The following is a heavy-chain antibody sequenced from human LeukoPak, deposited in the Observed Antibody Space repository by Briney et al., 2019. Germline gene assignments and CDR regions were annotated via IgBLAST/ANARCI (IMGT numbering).Heavy chain of an antibody. J-gene: IGHJ5*02. D-gene: IGHD2-2*02. CDR3: ARDEVYCSRTSCYTVGFDP. CDR2: IIPIFGTA. Sequence: ASVKVSCKASGGTFSSYAISWVRQAPGQGLEWMGGIIPIFGTANYAQKFQGRVTITTDESTSTAYMELSSLRSEDTAVYYCARDEVYCSRTSCYTVGFDPWGQGTLVTVSS. CDR1: GGTFSSYA. V-gene: IGHV1-69*05.